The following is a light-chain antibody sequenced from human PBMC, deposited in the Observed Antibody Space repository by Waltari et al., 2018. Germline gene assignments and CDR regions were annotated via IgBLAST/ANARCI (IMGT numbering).Light chain of an antibody. CDR2: DAP. CDR3: QQYAQSPLT. V-gene: IGKV3-20*01. Sequence: EIVLTQSPGTLSLSPGERATLSCRASQSISRNNLAWYPKKPGQAPRFLISDAPSRATGIPDRFSGSGSGTDFTRTISRLEPEDFAVYYCQQYAQSPLTFGGGTKVEIK. CDR1: QSISRNN. J-gene: IGKJ4*01.